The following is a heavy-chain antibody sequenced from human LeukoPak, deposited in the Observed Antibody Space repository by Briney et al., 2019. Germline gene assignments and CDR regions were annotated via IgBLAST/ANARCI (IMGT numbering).Heavy chain of an antibody. CDR1: GFTFDDYA. V-gene: IGHV3-9*01. D-gene: IGHD6-13*01. CDR2: IGWNSGSI. Sequence: SLRLSCAASGFTFDDYAMHWVRQAPGKGLEWVSGIGWNSGSIGYADSVKGRFTISRDNAKNSLYLQMNSLRAEDTALYYCAKSRGGGIAAATAYFDYWGQGTLVTVSS. J-gene: IGHJ4*02. CDR3: AKSRGGGIAAATAYFDY.